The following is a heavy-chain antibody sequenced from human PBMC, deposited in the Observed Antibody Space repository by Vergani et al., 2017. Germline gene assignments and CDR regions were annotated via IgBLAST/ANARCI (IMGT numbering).Heavy chain of an antibody. CDR2: INPSGGHT. J-gene: IGHJ4*02. CDR3: ARGDYCILTGYRY. CDR1: GYTFSNYY. D-gene: IGHD3-9*01. V-gene: IGHV1-46*03. Sequence: QVQVVQSGAEVKKSGASVKVSCKTSGYTFSNYYMHWVRQAPGQGLEWMGIINPSGGHTNYAQKFQGRVTMTRDTSTSTVYMELSSLRSEDTAIYSCARGDYCILTGYRYWGQGTLVTVS.